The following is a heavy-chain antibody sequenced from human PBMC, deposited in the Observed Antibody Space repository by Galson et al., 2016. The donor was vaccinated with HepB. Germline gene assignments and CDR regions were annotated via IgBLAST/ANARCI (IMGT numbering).Heavy chain of an antibody. Sequence: CAISGDSVSSSTAAWIWIRQSPSRGLEWLGRTYYRSKWYNDYAVSVKSRITINPDTSKNQFSLQLSSVTPEDTAVYYCAREVRYSPSGGMDVWGQGATVIVSS. J-gene: IGHJ6*02. D-gene: IGHD3-9*01. V-gene: IGHV6-1*01. CDR3: AREVRYSPSGGMDV. CDR2: TYYRSKWYN. CDR1: GDSVSSSTAA.